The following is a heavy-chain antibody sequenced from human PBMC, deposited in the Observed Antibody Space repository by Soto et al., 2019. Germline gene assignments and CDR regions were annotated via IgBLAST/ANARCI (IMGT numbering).Heavy chain of an antibody. Sequence: ASVKVSCKASGYTFTSYYMHWVRQAPGQGLEWMGIINPSGGSTSYAQKFQGRVTMTRDTSTSTLYLQMNSLRAEDTAVYYCAKFFEAASSGYYYGFDYWGQGTLVTVSS. D-gene: IGHD3-22*01. V-gene: IGHV1-46*01. CDR2: INPSGGST. CDR1: GYTFTSYY. CDR3: AKFFEAASSGYYYGFDY. J-gene: IGHJ4*02.